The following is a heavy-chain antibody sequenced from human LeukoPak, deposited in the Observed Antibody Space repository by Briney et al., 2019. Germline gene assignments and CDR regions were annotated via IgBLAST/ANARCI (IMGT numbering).Heavy chain of an antibody. CDR3: ARAMGGSYSTWFDP. Sequence: SQTLSLTCAVSGGSISSGGYSWGWIRQPPGKGLEWIGYIYHSGSTYYDPSLKSRVTISVDRSKNQFSLKLSSVTAADTAVYYCARAMGGSYSTWFDPWGQGTLVTVSS. J-gene: IGHJ5*02. CDR1: GGSISSGGYS. V-gene: IGHV4-30-2*01. CDR2: IYHSGST. D-gene: IGHD3-16*01.